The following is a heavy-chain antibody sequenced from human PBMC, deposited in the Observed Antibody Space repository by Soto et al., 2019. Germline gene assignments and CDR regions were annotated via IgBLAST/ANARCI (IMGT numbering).Heavy chain of an antibody. V-gene: IGHV4-30-2*01. CDR2: IYHSGST. D-gene: IGHD2-21*02. J-gene: IGHJ3*02. Sequence: TLSLTCAVSGGSISSGGYSWSWIRQPPGKGLEWIGYIYHSGSTYYNPSLKSRVTISVDRSKNQFSLKLSSVTAADTAVYYCARVPNDAFAYCGGDCPSGAFEIWGQGTMVTVSS. CDR1: GGSISSGGYS. CDR3: ARVPNDAFAYCGGDCPSGAFEI.